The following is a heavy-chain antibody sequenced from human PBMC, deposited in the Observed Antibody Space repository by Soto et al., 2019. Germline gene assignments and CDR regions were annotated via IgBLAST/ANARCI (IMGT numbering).Heavy chain of an antibody. CDR1: GYTFTSYG. Sequence: ASVKVSCKASGYTFTSYGISWVRQAPGQVLEWMGWISAYNGNTNYAQKRQGRVTMTTDTSTSTAYMELRSLRSDDTVVYYCARDPGSGWYIRFDPWGQGTLVTVSS. D-gene: IGHD6-19*01. CDR2: ISAYNGNT. J-gene: IGHJ5*02. V-gene: IGHV1-18*01. CDR3: ARDPGSGWYIRFDP.